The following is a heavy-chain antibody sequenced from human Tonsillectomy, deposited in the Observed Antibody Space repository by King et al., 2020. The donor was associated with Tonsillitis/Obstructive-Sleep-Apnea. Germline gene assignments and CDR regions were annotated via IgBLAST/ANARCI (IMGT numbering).Heavy chain of an antibody. CDR2: VNTNTGNP. CDR1: VYTFTSYA. V-gene: IGHV7-4-1*02. Sequence: QLVQSGSELKKPGASVKVSCKASVYTFTSYAMNWVRQAPGQGLEWSVWVNTNTGNPTYAQGFTARCVFSLDPSVCTAYLQISSLKAEDTAVYYCARGVYCTGGVCYVDYWGQGTLVTVSS. D-gene: IGHD2-8*02. J-gene: IGHJ4*02. CDR3: ARGVYCTGGVCYVDY.